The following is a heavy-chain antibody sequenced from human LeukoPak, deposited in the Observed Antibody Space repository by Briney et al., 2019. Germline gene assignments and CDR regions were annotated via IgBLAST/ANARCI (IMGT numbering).Heavy chain of an antibody. D-gene: IGHD5-12*01. CDR3: ASPYSGYEAAFDY. Sequence: ASVKVSCKASGYSFSNYNLNWVRQAPGQGLEWLGWISPYNGNTNYGQTFQGRVTMTSDTSTSTAYMELRSLRSDDTGMYYCASPYSGYEAAFDYWGQGTLVTVSS. CDR2: ISPYNGNT. V-gene: IGHV1-18*01. CDR1: GYSFSNYN. J-gene: IGHJ4*02.